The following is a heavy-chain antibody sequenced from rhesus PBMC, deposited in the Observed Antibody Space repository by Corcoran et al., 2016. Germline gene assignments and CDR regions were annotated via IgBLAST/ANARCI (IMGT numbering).Heavy chain of an antibody. V-gene: IGHV3S16*01. CDR2: ISIAVSYI. CDR3: TRGAYGSTTTRYFDY. J-gene: IGHJ4*01. CDR1: GFTFSSYG. Sequence: EVQLVESGGGLVQPGGSLRLSCAASGFTFSSYGMSWVRQAPEKGLGWVSSISIAVSYISYADSVTGRFTISRDNAKNSLSLQMNSLRAEDTAVYYCTRGAYGSTTTRYFDYWGQGVLVTVSS. D-gene: IGHD4-29*01.